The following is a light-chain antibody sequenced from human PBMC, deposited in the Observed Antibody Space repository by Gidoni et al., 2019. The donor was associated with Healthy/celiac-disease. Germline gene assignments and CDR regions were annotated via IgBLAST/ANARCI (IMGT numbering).Light chain of an antibody. Sequence: EIVLTQSPDTLSLSPGERATLSCMSSQSVSSSYLAWYQQKPGQAPRLLIYGASSRATGIPDRFSGSGSGTDFTLTISRLEPEDFAVYYCQQYGSSPLYTFGQGTKLEIK. CDR1: QSVSSSY. V-gene: IGKV3-20*01. CDR3: QQYGSSPLYT. CDR2: GAS. J-gene: IGKJ2*01.